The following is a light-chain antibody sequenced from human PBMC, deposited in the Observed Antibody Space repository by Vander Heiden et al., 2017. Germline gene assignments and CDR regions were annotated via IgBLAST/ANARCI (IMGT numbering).Light chain of an antibody. V-gene: IGLV2-14*01. Sequence: ALTHPPPASRPPGQSLTISCTGTSSDVGGYNYVSWYQQHPGKAPKLMIYDVSKRPSGVSDRFSGSKSGNTASLTVSGLQAEDEADYYCSSYASSSTLWVFGGGTKLTVL. CDR3: SSYASSSTLWV. CDR2: DVS. CDR1: SSDVGGYNY. J-gene: IGLJ3*02.